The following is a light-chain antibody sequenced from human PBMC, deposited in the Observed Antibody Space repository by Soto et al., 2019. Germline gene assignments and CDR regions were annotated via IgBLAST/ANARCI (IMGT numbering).Light chain of an antibody. CDR3: QTWGTGIQV. CDR1: SGHSNYA. J-gene: IGLJ2*01. CDR2: LNSDGTH. Sequence: QPVLTQSPSASASLGASVKLTCTLSSGHSNYAIAWHQQQPEKGPRYLMKLNSDGTHSKGDGIPDRFSGSSSGAERYLSISSLQSEDEADYYCQTWGTGIQVFGGGTKLTVI. V-gene: IGLV4-69*01.